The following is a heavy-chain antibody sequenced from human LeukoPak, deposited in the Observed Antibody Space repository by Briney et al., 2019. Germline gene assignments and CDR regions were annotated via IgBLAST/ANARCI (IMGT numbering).Heavy chain of an antibody. J-gene: IGHJ3*02. Sequence: SRVTISVDASKNQFSLKLSSMTAADTAVYYCARDRGQYSLDAFDIWGQGTMVTVSS. V-gene: IGHV4-59*01. CDR3: ARDRGQYSLDAFDI. D-gene: IGHD3-10*01.